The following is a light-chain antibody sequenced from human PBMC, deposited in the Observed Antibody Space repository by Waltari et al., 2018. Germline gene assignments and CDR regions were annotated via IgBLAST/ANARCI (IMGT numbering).Light chain of an antibody. J-gene: IGKJ1*01. CDR1: QSIGKY. CDR2: EAS. V-gene: IGKV3-20*01. CDR3: QNHERLPAT. Sequence: ELLLTQSPVPLSLSPGERATLSCRASQSIGKYLVWYQQKPGQAPRLLMYEASRRATGIPDRFSGSGSGTDFSLTISRLEPEDFAVYYCQNHERLPATFGQGTKVEIK.